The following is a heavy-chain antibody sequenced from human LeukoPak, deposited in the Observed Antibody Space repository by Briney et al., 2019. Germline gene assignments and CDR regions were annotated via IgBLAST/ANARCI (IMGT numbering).Heavy chain of an antibody. D-gene: IGHD2-2*01. CDR2: ISGSGGST. CDR1: GFTFSSYA. J-gene: IGHJ6*02. V-gene: IGHV3-23*01. Sequence: GGSLRLSCAASGFTFSSYAMSWVRQAPGKGLEWVSAISGSGGSTYYADSVKGRFTISRDNSKNTLYLQMNSLRAEDTAVYYCAKGWPTCSSTSCPPGMDVWGQGTTVTVSS. CDR3: AKGWPTCSSTSCPPGMDV.